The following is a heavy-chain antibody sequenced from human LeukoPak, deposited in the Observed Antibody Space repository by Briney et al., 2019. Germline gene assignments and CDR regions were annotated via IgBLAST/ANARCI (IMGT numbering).Heavy chain of an antibody. J-gene: IGHJ6*02. CDR3: ATAHSNYNYYGMDV. CDR1: GYTLTELA. Sequence: ASVKVSCKVSGYTLTELAMHCVRQAPGKGLEWMGGFDPEDGETIHAQNFQCRVTMTEDTSTDAAYMELSSLRSEDTAVYYCATAHSNYNYYGMDVWGQGTTVTVSS. CDR2: FDPEDGET. V-gene: IGHV1-24*01. D-gene: IGHD4-11*01.